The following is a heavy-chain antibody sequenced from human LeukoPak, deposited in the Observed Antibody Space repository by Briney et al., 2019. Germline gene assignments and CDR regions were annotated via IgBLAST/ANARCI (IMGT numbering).Heavy chain of an antibody. V-gene: IGHV4-34*01. CDR3: ARLGSGYYSDYFDY. D-gene: IGHD3-22*01. CDR2: INHSGST. Sequence: GSLRLSCAASGFTFSSYAMSWIRQPPGKGLEWIGEINHSGSTNYNPSLKSRVTISVDTSKNQFSLKLSSVTAADTSVYYCARLGSGYYSDYFDYWGQGTLVTVSS. CDR1: GFTFSSYA. J-gene: IGHJ4*02.